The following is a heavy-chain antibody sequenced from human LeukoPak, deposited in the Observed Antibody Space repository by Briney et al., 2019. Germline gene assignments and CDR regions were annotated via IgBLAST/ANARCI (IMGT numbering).Heavy chain of an antibody. V-gene: IGHV3-48*03. D-gene: IGHD4-17*01. CDR2: ISSSGSTI. J-gene: IGHJ4*02. Sequence: GGSLRLSCAASGFAFSSYEMNWVRQAPGKWLEWVSYISSSGSTIYYADSVKGRFTISRDNAKNSLYLQMNSLRAEDTAVYYCARGSLTTVTTDYFDYWGQGTLVTVSS. CDR3: ARGSLTTVTTDYFDY. CDR1: GFAFSSYE.